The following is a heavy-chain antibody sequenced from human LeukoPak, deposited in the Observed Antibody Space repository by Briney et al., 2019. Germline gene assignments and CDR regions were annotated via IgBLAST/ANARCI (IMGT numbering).Heavy chain of an antibody. D-gene: IGHD4-11*01. CDR1: GYTFIGYY. CDR3: ARDWSMTTLDY. Sequence: ASVKVSCEASGYTFIGYYIHWVRQAPGQGLEWMGRINLNSGATDYAQKFQGWVAMTRDTSINTAYMEFNRLKSDDTAVYYCARDWSMTTLDYWGQGTLVTVSS. V-gene: IGHV1-2*04. J-gene: IGHJ4*02. CDR2: INLNSGAT.